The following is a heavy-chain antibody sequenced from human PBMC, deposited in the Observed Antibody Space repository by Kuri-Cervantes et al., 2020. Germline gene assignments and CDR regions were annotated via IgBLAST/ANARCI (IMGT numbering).Heavy chain of an antibody. CDR3: ARLAMRWYGPAYYYYYGMDV. V-gene: IGHV1-8*02. CDR2: INPNSGNT. J-gene: IGHJ6*02. D-gene: IGHD5-24*01. Sequence: ASVKVSCKASGYTFTSYGISWVRQAPGQGLEWMGWINPNSGNTGYAQKFQGRVTMTRNTSISTAYMELSSLRSEDTAVYYCARLAMRWYGPAYYYYYGMDVWGQGTTVTVSS. CDR1: GYTFTSYG.